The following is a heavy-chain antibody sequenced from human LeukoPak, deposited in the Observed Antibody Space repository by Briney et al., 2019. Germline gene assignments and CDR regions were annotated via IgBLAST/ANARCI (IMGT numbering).Heavy chain of an antibody. Sequence: GGSLRLSCAASGFTFSSYAMSWVRQAPGKGLEWVSAISGSGGSTYYADSVKGRFTISRDNSKNTLYLQMNSLRAEDTAVYYCARGLPRVGATGSGDYWGQGTLVTVSS. CDR2: ISGSGGST. CDR1: GFTFSSYA. D-gene: IGHD1-26*01. CDR3: ARGLPRVGATGSGDY. J-gene: IGHJ4*02. V-gene: IGHV3-23*01.